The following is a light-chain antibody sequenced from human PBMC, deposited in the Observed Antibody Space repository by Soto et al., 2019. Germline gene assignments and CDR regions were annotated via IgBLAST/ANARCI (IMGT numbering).Light chain of an antibody. CDR1: SGHSSYA. Sequence: QLVLTQSPSASASLGASVKLTCTLSSGHSSYAIAWHQKQPGKGPRYLMDLNNDGNHTKGDGIPDRFSGSSSGAERYLIISSLQSEDEADYYCQTWGTGVQVFGGGTKLTVL. J-gene: IGLJ2*01. V-gene: IGLV4-69*01. CDR2: LNNDGNH. CDR3: QTWGTGVQV.